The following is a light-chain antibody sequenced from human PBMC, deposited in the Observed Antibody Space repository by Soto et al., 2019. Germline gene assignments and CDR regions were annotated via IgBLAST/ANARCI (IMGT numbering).Light chain of an antibody. V-gene: IGLV2-14*02. CDR1: SSDVGNYNL. CDR2: EVS. CDR3: ISYTTSSTSYV. J-gene: IGLJ1*01. Sequence: QSALTQPASVSGSPGQSITISCTGTSSDVGNYNLVSWYQQHPGKAPKLMIFEVSYLPSGVSNRFSGSKSGNTASLTISGLQAEDEADYYCISYTTSSTSYVFGTGTKLTVL.